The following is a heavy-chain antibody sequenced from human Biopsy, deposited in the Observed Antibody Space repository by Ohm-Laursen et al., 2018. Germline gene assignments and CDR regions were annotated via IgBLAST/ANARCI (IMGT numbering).Heavy chain of an antibody. Sequence: SLRLSCAAPGFTFTSYAMHWVRQAPGKGLEWVAVISYDGSGEYYAGSLQGRFIISRDNPKNTVDLQMNSLRGEDTAVYYCAKCMTGGSNYYFHHCGQGTLVTVSS. D-gene: IGHD2-8*01. CDR2: ISYDGSGE. J-gene: IGHJ4*02. V-gene: IGHV3-30*18. CDR1: GFTFTSYA. CDR3: AKCMTGGSNYYFHH.